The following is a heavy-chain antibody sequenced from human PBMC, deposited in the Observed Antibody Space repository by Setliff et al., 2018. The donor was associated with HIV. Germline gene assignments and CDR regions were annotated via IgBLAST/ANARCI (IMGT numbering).Heavy chain of an antibody. Sequence: ETLSLTCTVSGGSIKSSSYYWGWIRQPPGKGLEWIGSIYYSGNTYYNPSLKSRVTISVDTSRNQFSLRLSSVTAADTAIYYCARVIRGVYFYDGTGYYYFDDWGQGALVTVSS. CDR2: IYYSGNT. CDR3: ARVIRGVYFYDGTGYYYFDD. CDR1: GGSIKSSSYY. J-gene: IGHJ4*02. D-gene: IGHD3-10*01. V-gene: IGHV4-39*07.